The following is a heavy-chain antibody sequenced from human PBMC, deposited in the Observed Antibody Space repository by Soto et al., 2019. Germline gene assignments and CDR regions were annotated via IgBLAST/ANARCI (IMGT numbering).Heavy chain of an antibody. J-gene: IGHJ4*02. CDR3: ARYRGDAYNWN. CDR2: IIPILGIG. CDR1: GGTFSSYT. D-gene: IGHD1-1*01. V-gene: IGHV1-69*02. Sequence: QVQLVQSGAEVKKPGSSVKVSCKASGGTFSSYTISWVRQAPGQGLEWMGRIIPILGIGNYAQKFQGRVTITAEQSTSTAYMELSSLRSEDTAVYYCARYRGDAYNWNWGQGTLVTVSS.